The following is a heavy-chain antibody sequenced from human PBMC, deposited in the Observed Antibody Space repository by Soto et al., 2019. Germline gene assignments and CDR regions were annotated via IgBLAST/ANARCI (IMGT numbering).Heavy chain of an antibody. CDR2: IYYSGST. CDR1: GGSISSTSYF. V-gene: IGHV4-39*01. CDR3: ATPQQLVRQAYYYYGMDV. J-gene: IGHJ6*02. Sequence: ETLSLTCTVSGGSISSTSYFWGWIRQPPGKGLEWIGSIYYSGSTYSNPSLKSRVTISVDTSENQFSLRLSSVTAADTAVYFCATPQQLVRQAYYYYGMDVWGQGTTVTVSS. D-gene: IGHD6-13*01.